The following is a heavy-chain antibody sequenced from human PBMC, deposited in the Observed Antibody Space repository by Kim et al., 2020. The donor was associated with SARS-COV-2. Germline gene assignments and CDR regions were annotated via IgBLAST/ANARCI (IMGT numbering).Heavy chain of an antibody. Sequence: GGSLRLSCAASGFTFSSYAMSWVRQAPGKGLEWVSAIIGNGDSTYYADSVKGRFTISRDNFEDTLYLQMNSLRAEDTAVYYCAKDWARGYIVYGSPGSFDTWGQGTLVTVSS. V-gene: IGHV3-23*01. J-gene: IGHJ4*02. CDR3: AKDWARGYIVYGSPGSFDT. CDR1: GFTFSSYA. CDR2: IIGNGDST. D-gene: IGHD5-12*01.